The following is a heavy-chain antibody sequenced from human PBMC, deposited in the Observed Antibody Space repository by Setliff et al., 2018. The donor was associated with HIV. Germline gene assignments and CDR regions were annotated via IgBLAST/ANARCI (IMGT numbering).Heavy chain of an antibody. V-gene: IGHV1-8*02. CDR2: INPHSGVT. CDR3: ARSRLGSWFDP. J-gene: IGHJ5*02. CDR1: GYTFINYD. Sequence: ASVKVSCKASGYTFINYDINWVRQATGQGLEWMGRINPHSGVTNYAQKFQGRVTMTRNTSISTAYMELSSLRSEDTAVYYCARSRLGSWFDPWGQGTLVTVSS. D-gene: IGHD7-27*01.